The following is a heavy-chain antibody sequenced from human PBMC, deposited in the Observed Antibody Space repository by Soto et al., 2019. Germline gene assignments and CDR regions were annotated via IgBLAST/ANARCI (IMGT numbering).Heavy chain of an antibody. CDR3: AKGGKGIVVVVAATFY. CDR2: ISGSGGST. D-gene: IGHD2-15*01. Sequence: EVQLLESGGGLVQPGGSLRLSCAASGFTFSSYAMSWVRQAPGKGLEWVSAISGSGGSTYYADSVKGRFTISRDNSKNTLYLQMNILRAEDTAVYYCAKGGKGIVVVVAATFYRDQGTLVTVSS. CDR1: GFTFSSYA. V-gene: IGHV3-23*01. J-gene: IGHJ4*02.